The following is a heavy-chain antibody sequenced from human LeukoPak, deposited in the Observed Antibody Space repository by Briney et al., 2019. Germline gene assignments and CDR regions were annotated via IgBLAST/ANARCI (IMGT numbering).Heavy chain of an antibody. CDR2: IYPVVSDT. D-gene: IGHD1-1*01. J-gene: IGHJ5*02. CDR1: GYSFTNYW. V-gene: IGHV5-51*01. CDR3: SRLASWYNWHDGNGFDP. Sequence: WEPLNISCKGSGYSFTNYWIGWVRQMPGKGLEWMGIIYPVVSDTIYSPSFQGQVTLSTDNSITPAFPQCGSLKASDTAMLYLSRLASWYNWHDGNGFDPWGQGTLVTASS.